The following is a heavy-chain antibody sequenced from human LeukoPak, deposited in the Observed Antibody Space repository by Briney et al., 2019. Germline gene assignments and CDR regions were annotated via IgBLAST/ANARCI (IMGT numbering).Heavy chain of an antibody. CDR3: ARFRDGYNCFDY. CDR2: ISYDGSNK. D-gene: IGHD5-24*01. V-gene: IGHV3-30*04. Sequence: GGSLRLSCAASGFTFSSYAMHWVRQAPGKGLEWVAVISYDGSNKYYADSVKGRFTISRDNPKNTLYLQMNSLRAEDTAVYYCARFRDGYNCFDYWGQGTLVTVSS. CDR1: GFTFSSYA. J-gene: IGHJ4*02.